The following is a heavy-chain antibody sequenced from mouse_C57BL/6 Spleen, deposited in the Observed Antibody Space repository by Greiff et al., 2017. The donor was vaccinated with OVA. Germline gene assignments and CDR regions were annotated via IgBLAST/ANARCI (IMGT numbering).Heavy chain of an antibody. Sequence: VQLQQPGTELVKPGASVKLSCKASGYTFTSYWMHWVKQRPGQGLEWIGNINPSNGGTNYNEKFKSKATLTVDKSSSTAYMQLSSLTSEDSAVYYCARGGVLRLYYFDYWGQGTTLTVSS. D-gene: IGHD1-1*01. CDR3: ARGGVLRLYYFDY. J-gene: IGHJ2*01. CDR2: INPSNGGT. V-gene: IGHV1-53*01. CDR1: GYTFTSYW.